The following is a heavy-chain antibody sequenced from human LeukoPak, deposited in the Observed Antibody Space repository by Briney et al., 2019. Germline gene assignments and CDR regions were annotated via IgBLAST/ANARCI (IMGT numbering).Heavy chain of an antibody. D-gene: IGHD1-1*01. V-gene: IGHV3-73*01. J-gene: IGHJ4*02. Sequence: GGSLRLSCAASGFTFSGSAMHWVRQASGKGLEWVGRIRSKANSYATAYAASVKGRFTISRDDSKNTAYLQMNSLKAEDTAVYYCTRRTGTALFDYWGQGTLVTVSS. CDR2: IRSKANSYAT. CDR1: GFTFSGSA. CDR3: TRRTGTALFDY.